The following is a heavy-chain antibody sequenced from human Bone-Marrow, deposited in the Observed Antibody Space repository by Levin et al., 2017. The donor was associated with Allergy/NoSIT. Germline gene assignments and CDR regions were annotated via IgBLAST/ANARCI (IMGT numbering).Heavy chain of an antibody. CDR2: IYGDGSSP. CDR3: ARDQGYAMDV. CDR1: GFPFSRDW. J-gene: IGHJ6*02. V-gene: IGHV3-74*01. Sequence: LSLTCAASGFPFSRDWMHWVRQAPGKGLVWVSCIYGDGSSPTYADSVKGRFTISRDNAKNTLYLEMSSLRAEDTAVYYCARDQGYAMDVWGQGTTVIVSS.